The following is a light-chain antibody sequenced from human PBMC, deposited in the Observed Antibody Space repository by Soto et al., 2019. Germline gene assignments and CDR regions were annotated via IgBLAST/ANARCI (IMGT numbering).Light chain of an antibody. CDR1: SSDVGGYNY. J-gene: IGLJ1*01. CDR2: EVS. V-gene: IGLV2-14*01. CDR3: SSYTSSSTPCV. Sequence: QSVLTQPASVSGSPGQSITISCTGTSSDVGGYNYVSWYQQHPGKAPKLMLYEVSNRPSGISNRFSGSKSGNTASLTISGLQAEDEADYYCSSYTSSSTPCVFGTGTKVTVL.